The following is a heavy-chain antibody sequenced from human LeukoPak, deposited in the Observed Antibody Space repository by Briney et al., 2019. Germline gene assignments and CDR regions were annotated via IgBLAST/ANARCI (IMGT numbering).Heavy chain of an antibody. D-gene: IGHD6-19*01. Sequence: PGGSLRLSCAASGFTFSSYAMSWVRQAPGEGVEWVSAISGSGGSTYYADSVKGRFTISRDNSKNTLYLQMNSLRAEDTAVYYCAKDPVAVAGTDYWGQGTLVTVSS. CDR2: ISGSGGST. V-gene: IGHV3-23*01. CDR3: AKDPVAVAGTDY. J-gene: IGHJ4*02. CDR1: GFTFSSYA.